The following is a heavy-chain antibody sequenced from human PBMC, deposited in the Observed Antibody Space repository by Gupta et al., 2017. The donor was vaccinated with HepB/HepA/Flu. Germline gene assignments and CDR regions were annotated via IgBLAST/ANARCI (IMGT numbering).Heavy chain of an antibody. Sequence: QLQLQESGPGLVKPSETLSLTCTVSGGSISSSGYYWGWIRQPPGKGLEWIGSIYYSGSTYYNPSLKSRVTISVDTSKNQFSLKLSSVTAADTAVYYCARPLYYYGSGSYEVWGQGTLVTVSS. CDR2: IYYSGST. V-gene: IGHV4-39*01. D-gene: IGHD3-10*01. J-gene: IGHJ4*02. CDR3: ARPLYYYGSGSYEV. CDR1: GGSISSSGYY.